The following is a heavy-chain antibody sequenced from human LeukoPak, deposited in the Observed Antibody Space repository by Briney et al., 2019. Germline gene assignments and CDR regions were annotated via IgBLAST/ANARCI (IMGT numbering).Heavy chain of an antibody. Sequence: SETLSLTCTVSGGSTSSYYCSWIRQPPGKGLEWIGYIYYSGCTNYNPSLKSRVTISVDTSKNQFSLQLSSVTAADTAVYYCARGESSYYMDYWGQGTLVTVSS. CDR1: GGSTSSYY. J-gene: IGHJ4*02. CDR3: ARGESSYYMDY. D-gene: IGHD6-13*01. CDR2: IYYSGCT. V-gene: IGHV4-59*01.